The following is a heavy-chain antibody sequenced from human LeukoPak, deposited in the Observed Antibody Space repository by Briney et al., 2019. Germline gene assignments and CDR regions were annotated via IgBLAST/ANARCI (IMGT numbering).Heavy chain of an antibody. V-gene: IGHV4-59*01. CDR1: GGSLSSYY. J-gene: IGHJ3*02. Sequence: SETLSLTCTVSGGSLSSYYWSWIRQPPGKGLEWIGYIYYSGSTNYNPSLKSRVTISVATSKNQFSLKLSSVTAADTAVDYCARVGGASLADAFDIWGQGTMVTVSS. CDR3: ARVGGASLADAFDI. CDR2: IYYSGST. D-gene: IGHD1-26*01.